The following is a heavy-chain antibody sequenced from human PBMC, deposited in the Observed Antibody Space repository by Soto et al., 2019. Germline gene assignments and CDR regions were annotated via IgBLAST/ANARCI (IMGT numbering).Heavy chain of an antibody. Sequence: QVQLVESGGGVVQPGRALRLSCAASGFTFSTHGMHWVRQAPGKGLEWVAVISYDGSNKYYTDSVKGRFTISRDSSKNRLFLQMNSLRSADTAVYHCAKAYTEYSGYYYYGMDVWGQGTTVTVSS. D-gene: IGHD5-12*01. CDR1: GFTFSTHG. V-gene: IGHV3-30*18. CDR2: ISYDGSNK. CDR3: AKAYTEYSGYYYYGMDV. J-gene: IGHJ6*02.